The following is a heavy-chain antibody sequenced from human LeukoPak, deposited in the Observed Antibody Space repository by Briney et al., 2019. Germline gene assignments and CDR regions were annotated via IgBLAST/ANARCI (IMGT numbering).Heavy chain of an antibody. J-gene: IGHJ4*02. D-gene: IGHD6-13*01. CDR2: IGTTGDT. Sequence: GGSRRLSGEASGLTFSGYDMHWVRQATGKGLEWVSAIGTTGDTYYSDSVRGRFTTSRENAKNSLDLQMNSLRAGDTAVYYCARSPSYSSSWYALDSWGQGTLVTVSS. V-gene: IGHV3-13*01. CDR1: GLTFSGYD. CDR3: ARSPSYSSSWYALDS.